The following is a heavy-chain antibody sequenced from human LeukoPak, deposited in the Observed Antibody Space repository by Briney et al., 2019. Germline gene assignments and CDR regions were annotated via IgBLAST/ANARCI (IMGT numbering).Heavy chain of an antibody. D-gene: IGHD3-22*01. Sequence: PGGSLRLSCAASGFTFSSYAMSWVRQAPGKGLEWVSGISGSGGSTYYADSVKGRFTISRDNSKNTLDLQMNSLRAEDTAVYYCASHRNMIVVVYDAFDIWGQGTMVTVSS. J-gene: IGHJ3*02. V-gene: IGHV3-23*01. CDR2: ISGSGGST. CDR1: GFTFSSYA. CDR3: ASHRNMIVVVYDAFDI.